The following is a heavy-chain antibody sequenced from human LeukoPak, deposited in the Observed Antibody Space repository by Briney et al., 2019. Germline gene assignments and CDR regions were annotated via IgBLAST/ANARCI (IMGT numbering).Heavy chain of an antibody. Sequence: PGGSLRLSCAASGFTFSSYAMSWVRQAPGKGLEWVSVIYSGGSTYYADSVKGRFTISRDNSKNTLYLQMNSLRAEDTAVCYCARGSVRRRGYSYGPLGDDYWGQGTLVTVSS. CDR3: ARGSVRRRGYSYGPLGDDY. J-gene: IGHJ4*02. V-gene: IGHV3-53*01. CDR1: GFTFSSYA. CDR2: IYSGGST. D-gene: IGHD5-18*01.